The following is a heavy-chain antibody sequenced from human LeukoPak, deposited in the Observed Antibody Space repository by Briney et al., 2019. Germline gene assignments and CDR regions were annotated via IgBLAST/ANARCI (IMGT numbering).Heavy chain of an antibody. CDR3: ARYGGYPLGAFDI. V-gene: IGHV4-59*01. CDR1: GASISSYY. D-gene: IGHD6-13*01. CDR2: IFSGSI. J-gene: IGHJ3*02. Sequence: SETLSLTCTVSGASISSYYWSWIRQPPGKGLEWIGHIFSGSINYNPSLRSRVTISVETSKNQVSLKLNSVTAADTAVYYCARYGGYPLGAFDIWGQGTMVTVSS.